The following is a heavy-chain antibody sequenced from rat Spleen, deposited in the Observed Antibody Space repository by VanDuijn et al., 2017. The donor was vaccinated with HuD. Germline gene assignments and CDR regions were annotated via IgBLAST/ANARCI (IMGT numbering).Heavy chain of an antibody. CDR3: AALDA. CDR1: GFTFSNYG. CDR2: IYYDSSKM. J-gene: IGHJ4*01. V-gene: IGHV5-54*01. Sequence: EVKLVESGGGLVQPGNSLTLSCVASGFTFSNYGMHWIRQAPKKGLEWIAMIYYDSSKMDYADTVKGRFTISRDNSKNTLYLEMNSLRSEDTAMYYCAALDAWGQGASVTVSS.